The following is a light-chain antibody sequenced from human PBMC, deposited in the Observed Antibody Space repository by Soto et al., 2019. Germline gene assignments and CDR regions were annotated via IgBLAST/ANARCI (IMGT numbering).Light chain of an antibody. V-gene: IGLV2-14*01. CDR3: SSYTSTSTYV. Sequence: QSVLTQPASVSGSPGQSITISCTGTSRDVGGYNYVSWYQQHPGKAPKLMIYEVSNRPSGVSNRFSGSKSGITASLTISGLQAEDEADYYCSSYTSTSTYVFGTGTKLTVL. J-gene: IGLJ1*01. CDR2: EVS. CDR1: SRDVGGYNY.